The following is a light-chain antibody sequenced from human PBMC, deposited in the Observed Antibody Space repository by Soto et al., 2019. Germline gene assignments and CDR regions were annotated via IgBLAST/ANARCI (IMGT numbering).Light chain of an antibody. Sequence: DIVMTQSPDSLAVSLGERATINCRSSRSVLFTSNDKRFVAWYQQTPGQSPQLLINWASTREPGVPDRFSGSGSRTYFTPIINSVHAEDVATYCCQQVFYFPTFGQGTKVEI. CDR2: WAS. CDR3: QQVFYFPT. CDR1: RSVLFTSNDKRF. V-gene: IGKV4-1*01. J-gene: IGKJ1*01.